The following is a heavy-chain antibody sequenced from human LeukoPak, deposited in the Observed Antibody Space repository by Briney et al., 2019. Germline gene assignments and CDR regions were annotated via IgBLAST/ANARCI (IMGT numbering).Heavy chain of an antibody. V-gene: IGHV3-74*01. D-gene: IGHD6-13*01. CDR3: ARVSSTWSNFDN. Sequence: GGSLRLSCAASGFTFSRYWMHWVRQVPGKGLVWVSRINSDGSTTSYADSVKGRFTISRDNAKNTLYLQMNSLRAEDTAVYYCARVSSTWSNFDNWGQGTLVTVSS. CDR1: GFTFSRYW. J-gene: IGHJ4*02. CDR2: INSDGSTT.